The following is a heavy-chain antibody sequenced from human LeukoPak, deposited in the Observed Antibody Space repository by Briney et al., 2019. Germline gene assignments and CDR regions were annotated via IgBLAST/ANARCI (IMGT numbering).Heavy chain of an antibody. Sequence: ASVKVSCKAAGYTFTSHGFIWLRQAPGQGLEWMGWITVNNGYTKYAQELQGRVTMTRNTSISTAYMELSSLRSEDTAVYYCVGSGRGWYFYFDYWGQGTLVTVSS. J-gene: IGHJ4*02. D-gene: IGHD6-19*01. CDR3: VGSGRGWYFYFDY. V-gene: IGHV1-18*01. CDR2: ITVNNGYT. CDR1: GYTFTSHG.